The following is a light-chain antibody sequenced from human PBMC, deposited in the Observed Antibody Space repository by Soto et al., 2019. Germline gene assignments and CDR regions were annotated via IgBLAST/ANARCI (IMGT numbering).Light chain of an antibody. CDR1: QGISYW. Sequence: DIQMTQSPPSVSASVGDRVTITCRASQGISYWLAWYQQKPGKGPRLLIYSATSLHTGVPSRFSGSGSGTDFTLTISSLQPEDFATYYCQQAHSFPLTFGGGTKVEIK. CDR2: SAT. J-gene: IGKJ4*01. V-gene: IGKV1-12*01. CDR3: QQAHSFPLT.